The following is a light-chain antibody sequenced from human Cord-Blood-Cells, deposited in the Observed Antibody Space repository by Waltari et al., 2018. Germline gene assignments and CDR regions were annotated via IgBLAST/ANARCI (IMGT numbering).Light chain of an antibody. J-gene: IGLJ3*02. V-gene: IGLV2-14*01. Sequence: QSALTQPASVSGSPGQSITIPCTGTSSDVGGYNYVSWYQQHPGKAPKLMIYDVSKRPSGVSNRFSGSKSGTSASLAISGLRSEDEADYYCAAWDDSLSGPVFGGGTKLTVL. CDR2: DVS. CDR1: SSDVGGYNY. CDR3: AAWDDSLSGPV.